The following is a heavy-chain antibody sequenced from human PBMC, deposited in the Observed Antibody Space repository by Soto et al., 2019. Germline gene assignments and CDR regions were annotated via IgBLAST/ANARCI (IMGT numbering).Heavy chain of an antibody. CDR2: IIPLFGAA. D-gene: IGHD5-12*01. CDR3: ARYGDSGYDYVFDY. J-gene: IGHJ4*02. CDR1: GGPFSSYT. V-gene: IGHV1-69*01. Sequence: QVQLVQSGAEVKKPGSSVKVSCKASGGPFSSYTISWVRQAPGQGLEWMGGIIPLFGAANYAQTFQGRVKISADESTSTAYMELNSLRYEDKAMYYCARYGDSGYDYVFDYWGQGTLVTVSS.